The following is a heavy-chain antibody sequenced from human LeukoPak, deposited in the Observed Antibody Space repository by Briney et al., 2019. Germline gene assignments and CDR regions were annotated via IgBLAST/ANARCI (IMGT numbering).Heavy chain of an antibody. CDR2: ISGSGGST. J-gene: IGHJ4*02. Sequence: GGSLRLSCAASGFTFSSYAMSWVRQAPGKGLEWVSAISGSGGSTYYADSVKGRFTISRDNSKNTLYLQMNSLRAEDTAVYYWARPRTGIHLWFWNYGGQGTLSPSPQ. CDR3: ARPRTGIHLWFWNY. D-gene: IGHD5-18*01. CDR1: GFTFSSYA. V-gene: IGHV3-23*01.